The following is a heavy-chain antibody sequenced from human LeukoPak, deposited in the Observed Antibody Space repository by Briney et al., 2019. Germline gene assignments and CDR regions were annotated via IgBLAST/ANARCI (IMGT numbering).Heavy chain of an antibody. J-gene: IGHJ4*02. CDR2: INPSGGST. CDR1: GYTFTSYY. CDR3: ARSQEQWLVPVLIDY. V-gene: IGHV1-46*01. Sequence: GASVKVSCKASGYTFTSYYMHWVRQAPGQGLEWMGIINPSGGSTSYAQKFQGRVTMTRDTSTSTVYMELSSLRSGDTAVYYCARSQEQWLVPVLIDYWGQGTLVTVSS. D-gene: IGHD6-19*01.